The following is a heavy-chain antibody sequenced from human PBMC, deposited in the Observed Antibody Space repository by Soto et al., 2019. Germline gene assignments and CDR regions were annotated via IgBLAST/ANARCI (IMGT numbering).Heavy chain of an antibody. Sequence: SETLSLTCTVSGGSISDYYWSWIRQPPGKGLEWIGYIYYTGSTNYNPSLKSRVTISVDTSKNHFTLILSSVTAADTAVYYCARGRHWRASWGRGSRVTVS. D-gene: IGHD1-1*01. V-gene: IGHV4-59*01. CDR2: IYYTGST. J-gene: IGHJ5*02. CDR1: GGSISDYY. CDR3: ARGRHWRAS.